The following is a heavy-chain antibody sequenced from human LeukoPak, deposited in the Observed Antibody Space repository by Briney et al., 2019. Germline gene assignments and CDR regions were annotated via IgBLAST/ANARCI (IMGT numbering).Heavy chain of an antibody. J-gene: IGHJ4*02. D-gene: IGHD6-19*01. CDR1: GDSISSYY. Sequence: SETLSLTCTVSGDSISSYYWSWIRQPPGKGLEWIGYIYYIGSTNYNPSLKSRVTISVDTSKNQFSLKLSSVTAADTAVYYCARSLYSSGWPGYWGQGTLVTVSS. CDR2: IYYIGST. CDR3: ARSLYSSGWPGY. V-gene: IGHV4-59*12.